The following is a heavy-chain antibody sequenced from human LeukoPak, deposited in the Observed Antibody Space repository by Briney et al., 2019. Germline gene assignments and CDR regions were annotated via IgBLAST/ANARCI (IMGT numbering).Heavy chain of an antibody. CDR2: IKQDGSEK. Sequence: GGSLRLSCAASGFTFSSCCMSWVRQAPGKGLEWVANIKQDGSEKYYVDSVKGRFTISRDNAKNSLYLQMNSLRAEDTALYYCAREGVAAAGCFDYWGQGTLVTVSS. CDR3: AREGVAAAGCFDY. J-gene: IGHJ4*02. D-gene: IGHD6-13*01. CDR1: GFTFSSCC. V-gene: IGHV3-7*03.